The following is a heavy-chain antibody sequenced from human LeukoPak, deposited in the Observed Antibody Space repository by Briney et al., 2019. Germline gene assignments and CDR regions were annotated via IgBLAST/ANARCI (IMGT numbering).Heavy chain of an antibody. V-gene: IGHV3-64*05. J-gene: IGHJ4*02. D-gene: IGHD6-6*01. CDR2: INTNGANT. Sequence: GGSLRLSCSASGFTFKSYAMHWVRQAPGKGLEYVSSINTNGANTYYADSVKGRFTISRDNSRNTVYVQMNSLTPEDTAVYYCVKGLDYSSSQVDSWGQGTLVTVSS. CDR1: GFTFKSYA. CDR3: VKGLDYSSSQVDS.